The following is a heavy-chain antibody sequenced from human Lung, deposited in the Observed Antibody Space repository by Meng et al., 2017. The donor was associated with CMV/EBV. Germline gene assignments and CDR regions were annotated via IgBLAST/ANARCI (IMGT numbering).Heavy chain of an antibody. CDR2: ISSSGSTI. CDR3: ARARRVAGDYLDY. J-gene: IGHJ4*02. CDR1: GFTFSDYY. Sequence: GGSLRLXCAASGFTFSDYYMSWIRQAPGKGLEWVSYISSSGSTIYYADSVKGRFTISRDNAKNSLYLQMNSLRAEDTAVYYCARARRVAGDYLDYWGQGXLVTVSS. D-gene: IGHD3-3*01. V-gene: IGHV3-11*01.